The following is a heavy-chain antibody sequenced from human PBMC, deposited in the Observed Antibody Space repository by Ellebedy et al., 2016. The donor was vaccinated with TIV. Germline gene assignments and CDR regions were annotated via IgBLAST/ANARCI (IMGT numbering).Heavy chain of an antibody. V-gene: IGHV3-7*01. CDR1: GFTFRNSW. Sequence: GGSLRLSCAGSGFTFRNSWMTWVRQAPGKGLEWVAGIRQGGSDKYYVDSVRGRFTISRDDAKNSLYLQMNSLRDEDTAVYYCATQWELYDWGQGTPVTVSS. CDR3: ATQWELYD. J-gene: IGHJ4*02. D-gene: IGHD1-26*01. CDR2: IRQGGSDK.